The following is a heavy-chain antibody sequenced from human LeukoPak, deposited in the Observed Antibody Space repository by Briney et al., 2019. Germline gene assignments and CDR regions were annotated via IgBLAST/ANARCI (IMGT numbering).Heavy chain of an antibody. V-gene: IGHV4-39*07. CDR3: ARGRGGFLGAFDI. D-gene: IGHD5-12*01. CDR1: GGSISSSSYY. CDR2: IYYSGST. Sequence: PSETLSLTCTVSGGSISSSSYYWGWIRQPPGKGLEWIGSIYYSGSTYYNPSLKSRVTISVDTSKNQFSLKLSSVTAADTAVYYCARGRGGFLGAFDIWGQGTMVTVSS. J-gene: IGHJ3*02.